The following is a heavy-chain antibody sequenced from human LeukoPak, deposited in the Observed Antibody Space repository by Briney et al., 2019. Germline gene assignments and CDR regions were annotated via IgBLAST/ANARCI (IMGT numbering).Heavy chain of an antibody. D-gene: IGHD3-3*01. CDR2: MNPNSGNT. CDR3: ARRIYDFWSGYYTGGYYYYYVDV. CDR1: GYTFTSYD. Sequence: GASVKVSCKASGYTFTSYDINWVRQATGQGLEWMGWMNPNSGNTGYAQKFQGRVTMTRNTSISTAYMELSSLRSEDTAVYYCARRIYDFWSGYYTGGYYYYYVDVWGKGTTVTVSS. J-gene: IGHJ6*03. V-gene: IGHV1-8*01.